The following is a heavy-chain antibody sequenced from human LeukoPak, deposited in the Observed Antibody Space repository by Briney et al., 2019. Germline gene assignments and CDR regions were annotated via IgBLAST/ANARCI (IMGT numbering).Heavy chain of an antibody. D-gene: IGHD6-6*01. V-gene: IGHV4-30-4*01. J-gene: IGHJ5*02. Sequence: SETLSLTCTVSGGSISGADYYWSWIRQPPGKGLEWIGYVYYSGSTYYSPSLKSRLTISVDTSKNQFSLKLNSVTAADTAVYYCARDSAARGFDPWGQGTLVTVSS. CDR3: ARDSAARGFDP. CDR1: GGSISGADYY. CDR2: VYYSGST.